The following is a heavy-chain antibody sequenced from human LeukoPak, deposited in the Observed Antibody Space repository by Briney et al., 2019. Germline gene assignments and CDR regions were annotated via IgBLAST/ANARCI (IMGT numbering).Heavy chain of an antibody. Sequence: GGSLRLSCAASGFTFSSYAMHWVRQAPGKGLEWVAVISYDGSNKYYADSVKGRFTISRDNSKNTLYLQMNSLKTEDTAVYYCTADTFDSSGYSCDYWGQGTLVTVSS. CDR1: GFTFSSYA. CDR3: TADTFDSSGYSCDY. J-gene: IGHJ4*01. D-gene: IGHD3-22*01. CDR2: ISYDGSNK. V-gene: IGHV3-30*04.